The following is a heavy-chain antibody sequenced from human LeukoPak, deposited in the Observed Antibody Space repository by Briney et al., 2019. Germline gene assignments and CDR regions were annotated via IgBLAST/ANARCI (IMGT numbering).Heavy chain of an antibody. CDR2: IRSKAYGGTP. J-gene: IGHJ4*02. V-gene: IGHV3-49*04. CDR1: GFTFGDYA. D-gene: IGHD6-13*01. Sequence: GGSLRLSCRASGFTFGDYALSWVRQAPGKGLGWVGFIRSKAYGGTPDYAASVKGRFTISRDDSKSIAYLQMSSLKTEDTAVYYCTRYIAAAGIYFDYWGQGTLLTVSS. CDR3: TRYIAAAGIYFDY.